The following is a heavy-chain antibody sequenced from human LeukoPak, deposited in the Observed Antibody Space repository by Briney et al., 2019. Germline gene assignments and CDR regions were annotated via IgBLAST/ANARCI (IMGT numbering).Heavy chain of an antibody. D-gene: IGHD3-10*02. Sequence: RPGGSLRLSCAASGFTFSSYVMHWVRQAPGKGLEWVAIISYDGSNEYYADSVKGRFTISRDNAKNSLYLQMNSLRAEDTAVYYCAELGITMIGGVWGKGTTVTISS. CDR2: ISYDGSNE. CDR3: AELGITMIGGV. CDR1: GFTFSSYV. V-gene: IGHV3-30*04. J-gene: IGHJ6*04.